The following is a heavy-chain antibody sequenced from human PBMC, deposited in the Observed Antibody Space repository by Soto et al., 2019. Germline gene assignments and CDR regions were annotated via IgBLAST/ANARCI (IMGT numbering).Heavy chain of an antibody. Sequence: EVQLLESGGGFVQPGGSLRLSCAASGVTFRSYAMSWVRQAPGKGLEWVSAISDGGGSTYYADSVKGRFTISRDNSKNTLDLQMNSLRAEDAAVYYCAKESHSSSCCDWLDPWGQGTLVTVSS. J-gene: IGHJ5*02. CDR2: ISDGGGST. D-gene: IGHD6-13*01. V-gene: IGHV3-23*01. CDR1: GVTFRSYA. CDR3: AKESHSSSCCDWLDP.